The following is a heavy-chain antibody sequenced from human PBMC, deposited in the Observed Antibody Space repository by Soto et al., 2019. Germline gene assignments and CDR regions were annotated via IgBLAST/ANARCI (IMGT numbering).Heavy chain of an antibody. Sequence: QVHLVQSGAEAMQPGASVKVSCKPSGYNFTAYGIAWVRQAPGRGLEWVGWISTYIGRTEYAPNLQGGVTLTRYTWTKTAYMELRSLRSDDTAVYFCGKDLKTYGTGWYEVETWGQGTLITVSS. CDR1: GYNFTAYG. CDR3: GKDLKTYGTGWYEVET. D-gene: IGHD6-19*01. V-gene: IGHV1-18*01. CDR2: ISTYIGRT. J-gene: IGHJ5*02.